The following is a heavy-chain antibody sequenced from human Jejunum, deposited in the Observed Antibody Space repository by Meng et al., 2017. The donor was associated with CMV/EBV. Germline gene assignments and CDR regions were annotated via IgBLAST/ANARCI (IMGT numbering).Heavy chain of an antibody. CDR1: FPCSDYT. CDR2: ISYESSQT. CDR3: VRAYSHSWHNFDF. J-gene: IGHJ4*02. Sequence: FPCSDYTLHWVRTAPDQGLEVPQWVAVISYESSQTSSPSSFPLRFPISRDNSKSTVYLRMDSLRIEDTAIYYCVRAYSHSWHNFDFWGQGTLVTVSS. V-gene: IGHV3-30-3*01. D-gene: IGHD6-13*01.